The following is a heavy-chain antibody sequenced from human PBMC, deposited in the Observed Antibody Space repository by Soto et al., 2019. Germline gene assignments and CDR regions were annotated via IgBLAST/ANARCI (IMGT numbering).Heavy chain of an antibody. CDR3: AREAVLRGSSSWYHNWFDP. CDR1: GFTFSSYA. V-gene: IGHV3-30-3*01. Sequence: QVQLVESGGGVVQPGRSLRLSCAASGFTFSSYAMHWVRQAPGKGLEWVAVISYDGSNKYYADSVKGRFTISRDNSKNTLYLQMNSLRAEDTAVYYCAREAVLRGSSSWYHNWFDPWGQGTLVTVSS. D-gene: IGHD6-13*01. J-gene: IGHJ5*02. CDR2: ISYDGSNK.